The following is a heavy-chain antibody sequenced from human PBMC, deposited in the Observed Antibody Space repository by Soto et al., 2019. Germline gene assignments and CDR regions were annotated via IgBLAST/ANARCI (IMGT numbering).Heavy chain of an antibody. Sequence: GGSLTLSCAASGFTVCSNYMSGGRQAPGKGVEGGSGIYSGGSTYYADSVRGRLTISIDNSKNTLYIQMKSLRAEDTAVYYCARDPTATRHGMDDWGQGTTVTVSS. V-gene: IGHV3-53*01. CDR3: ARDPTATRHGMDD. CDR1: GFTVCSNY. CDR2: IYSGGST. D-gene: IGHD1-7*01. J-gene: IGHJ6*02.